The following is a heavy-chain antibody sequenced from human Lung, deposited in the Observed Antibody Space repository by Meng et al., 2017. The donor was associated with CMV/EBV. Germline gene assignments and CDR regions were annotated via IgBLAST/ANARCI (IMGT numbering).Heavy chain of an antibody. J-gene: IGHJ4*02. CDR1: GFTFSSYA. D-gene: IGHD3-22*01. V-gene: IGHV3-30-3*01. CDR2: ISYDGSNK. Sequence: SXKISCAASGFTFSSYAMHWVRQAPGKGLEWVAVISYDGSNKYYADSVKGRFTISRDNSKNTLYLQMNSLRAEDTAVYYCARESSGYYSYWGQGTRVTVAS. CDR3: ARESSGYYSY.